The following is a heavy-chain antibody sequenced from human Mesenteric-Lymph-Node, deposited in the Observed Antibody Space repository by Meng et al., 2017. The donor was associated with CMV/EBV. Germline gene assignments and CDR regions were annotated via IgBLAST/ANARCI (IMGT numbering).Heavy chain of an antibody. CDR2: IKRDGNEK. Sequence: GESLKISCVASGFNFDDFYMAWVRQAPGKGLEGVAIIKRDGNEKYYADSVKGRFTVSRDNAKNSVSLQMNSLRAEDTAVYYCAREGATGYYDMDVWGQGTTVTVSS. D-gene: IGHD4/OR15-4a*01. J-gene: IGHJ6*02. CDR1: GFNFDDFY. V-gene: IGHV3-7*01. CDR3: AREGATGYYDMDV.